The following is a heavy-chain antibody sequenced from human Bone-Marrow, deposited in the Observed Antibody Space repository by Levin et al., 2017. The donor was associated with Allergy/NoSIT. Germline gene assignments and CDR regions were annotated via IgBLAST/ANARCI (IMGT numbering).Heavy chain of an antibody. CDR2: MNPKSGKT. D-gene: IGHD3-9*01. V-gene: IGHV1-8*01. J-gene: IGHJ6*02. CDR3: ARGGEGHYDGSTDYYVREQWNGLDV. CDR1: GYTFSTYD. Sequence: ASVKVSCKASGYTFSTYDINWVRQAAGQGLEWMGWMNPKSGKTVYAQKFQGRVSMTRDTAMRTAYMELSSLRHEDTAVYYCARGGEGHYDGSTDYYVREQWNGLDVWGQGTTVTVSS.